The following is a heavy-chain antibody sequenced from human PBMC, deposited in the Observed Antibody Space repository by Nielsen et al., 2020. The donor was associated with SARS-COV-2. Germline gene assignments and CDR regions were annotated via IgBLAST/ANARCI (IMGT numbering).Heavy chain of an antibody. V-gene: IGHV4-59*01. CDR2: IYYSGST. D-gene: IGHD5-18*01. CDR3: ARGGVGYSYGTNRNWFDP. Sequence: SETLSLTCTVSGGSISSYYWSWIRQPPGKGLEWIGYIYYSGSTNYNPSLKSRVTISVDTSKNQFSLKLSSVTAADTAVYYCARGGVGYSYGTNRNWFDPWGQGTLVTVSS. CDR1: GGSISSYY. J-gene: IGHJ5*02.